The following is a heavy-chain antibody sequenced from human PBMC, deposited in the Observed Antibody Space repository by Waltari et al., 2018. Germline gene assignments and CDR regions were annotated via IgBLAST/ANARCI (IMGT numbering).Heavy chain of an antibody. CDR2: IIPIFGTA. D-gene: IGHD2-15*01. Sequence: QVQLVQSGAEVKKPGSSVKVSCKASGGTFSSYAISWVRQAPGQGLEWMGGIIPIFGTADDAQKFQGRVTITTDESTSTAYMELSSLRSEDTAVYYCARAGCSGGSCYGAFDIWGQGTMVTVSS. V-gene: IGHV1-69*05. CDR1: GGTFSSYA. J-gene: IGHJ3*02. CDR3: ARAGCSGGSCYGAFDI.